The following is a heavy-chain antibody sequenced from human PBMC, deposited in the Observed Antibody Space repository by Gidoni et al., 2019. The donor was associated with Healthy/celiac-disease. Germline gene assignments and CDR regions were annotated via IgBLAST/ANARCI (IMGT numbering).Heavy chain of an antibody. CDR3: ATARAAMVRGDHHNWFDP. V-gene: IGHV1-24*01. CDR1: GYTLTESS. D-gene: IGHD3-10*01. CDR2: FDPEDGET. J-gene: IGHJ5*02. Sequence: QVQLVQSGAEVTKPGASVRVSCKVSGYTLTESSLHWGRQAPGKGLEWMGGFDPEDGETIYAQKFPGRVTMTEDTSTYTAYMELSSLSSEYTVVYECATARAAMVRGDHHNWFDPWGQGTLVTVSS.